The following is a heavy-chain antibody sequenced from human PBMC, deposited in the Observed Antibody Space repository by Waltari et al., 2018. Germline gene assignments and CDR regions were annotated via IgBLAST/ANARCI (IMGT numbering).Heavy chain of an antibody. CDR1: GFTFSTYS. J-gene: IGHJ3*02. V-gene: IGHV3-48*04. Sequence: EVQLVESGGGLVQPGGSLRLSCAASGFTFSTYSMNWVRQAPGKGLEWVSYISSSSSTIRYADSVKGRFTISRENAKNSLYLQMNSLRAEDTAVYYCARDNAWAFDSWGQGTMVTVSS. CDR3: ARDNAWAFDS. CDR2: ISSSSSTI.